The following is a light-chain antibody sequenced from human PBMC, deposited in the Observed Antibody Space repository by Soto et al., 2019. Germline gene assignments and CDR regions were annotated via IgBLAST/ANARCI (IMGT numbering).Light chain of an antibody. CDR1: QSVSDN. CDR3: QQYNSWPIT. CDR2: RAS. Sequence: EVLMTQSPDTLYVSPGERVTLSCRASQSVSDNLAWYQQKPGQGPRLLVYRASTRTLGIPARFSGSESGTEFTLTISSLQSEDFAVYYCQQYNSWPITFGQGT. J-gene: IGKJ5*01. V-gene: IGKV3-15*01.